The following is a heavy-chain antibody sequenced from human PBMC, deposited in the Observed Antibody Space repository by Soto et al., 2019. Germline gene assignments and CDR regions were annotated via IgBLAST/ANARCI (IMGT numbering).Heavy chain of an antibody. CDR1: GFTFKNYA. CDR3: ARGLRDFDWRLPFGS. CDR2: ISYDGSIE. D-gene: IGHD3-9*01. Sequence: VQLVESGGGVVQPGRSLRLSCAASGFTFKNYAMHWVRQAPGKGLEWVAVISYDGSIEFYADSVKGRFTISRDDFKNTMFLQMGRLRVEDTAVYSCARGLRDFDWRLPFGSWGQGTLVTVSS. V-gene: IGHV3-30-3*01. J-gene: IGHJ5*02.